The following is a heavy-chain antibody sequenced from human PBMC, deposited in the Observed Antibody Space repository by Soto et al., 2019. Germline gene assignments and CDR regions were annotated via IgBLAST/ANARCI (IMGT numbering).Heavy chain of an antibody. V-gene: IGHV3-23*01. J-gene: IGHJ5*02. CDR3: AKDWEGYCSSTSCGNWFDP. D-gene: IGHD2-2*01. CDR1: GFTFSSYA. Sequence: GSLRLSCAASGFTFSSYAMSWVRQAPGKGLEWVSAISGSGGSTYYADSVKGRFTISRDNSKNTLYLQMNSLRAEDTAVYYCAKDWEGYCSSTSCGNWFDPWGQGTLVTVS. CDR2: ISGSGGST.